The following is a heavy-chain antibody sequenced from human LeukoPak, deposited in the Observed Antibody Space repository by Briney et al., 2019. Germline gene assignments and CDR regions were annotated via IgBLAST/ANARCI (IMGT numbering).Heavy chain of an antibody. Sequence: GGSLRLSCAASGFTFSNYAMSWVRQAPGKGLEWVSAISGSDGRTYYADSVKGRFTISRDNAKNSLYLQMNSLRAEDTALYYCAKVRGGYLDAFDIWGQGTMVTVSS. D-gene: IGHD3-22*01. CDR2: ISGSDGRT. CDR3: AKVRGGYLDAFDI. CDR1: GFTFSNYA. V-gene: IGHV3-23*01. J-gene: IGHJ3*02.